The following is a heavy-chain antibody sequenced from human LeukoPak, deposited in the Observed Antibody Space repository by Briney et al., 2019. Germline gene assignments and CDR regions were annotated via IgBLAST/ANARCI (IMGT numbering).Heavy chain of an antibody. J-gene: IGHJ4*02. CDR1: GFTQSNRW. CDR2: IKQDGNEI. Sequence: GGSLRLSCAASGFTQSNRWMSWVRQAPGKGLEWVASIKQDGNEIHYVDSVKGRFTVSRDNARNALYLQMNSLRAEDTAVYYCPRRYENSGYYDFWGQGTLVTVSS. D-gene: IGHD3-22*01. V-gene: IGHV3-7*05. CDR3: PRRYENSGYYDF.